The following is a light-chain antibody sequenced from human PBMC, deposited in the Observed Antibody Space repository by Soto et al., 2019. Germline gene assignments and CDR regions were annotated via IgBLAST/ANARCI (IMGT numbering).Light chain of an antibody. CDR2: GAS. J-gene: IGKJ2*01. Sequence: DIRMTQSPSSLSASLGDRVTITCRASQTISTYLNWYQQKPGKAPKLLIYGASTLQSGVPSRFSGSGSGTDFTLTISSLQPEDFAIYYCQQSYSTLYTFGQGTKLEIK. CDR3: QQSYSTLYT. V-gene: IGKV1-39*01. CDR1: QTISTY.